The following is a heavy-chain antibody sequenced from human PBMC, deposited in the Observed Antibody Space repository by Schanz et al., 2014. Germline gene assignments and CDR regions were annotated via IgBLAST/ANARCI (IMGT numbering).Heavy chain of an antibody. J-gene: IGHJ4*02. CDR2: ISYDGSHK. Sequence: QVQLVESGGGVVQPGRSLRLSCAASGFTFSNFAIHWVRQAPGKGLEWVAVISYDGSHKDYADSVKGRFTISRDNSKNTLYLQMNSLRAEDTAVYYCTRDWVVFDYWGQGTLVTVSS. D-gene: IGHD2-15*01. V-gene: IGHV3-30*04. CDR3: TRDWVVFDY. CDR1: GFTFSNFA.